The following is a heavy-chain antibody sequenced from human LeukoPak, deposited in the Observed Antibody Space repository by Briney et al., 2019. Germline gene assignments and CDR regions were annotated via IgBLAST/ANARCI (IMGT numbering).Heavy chain of an antibody. CDR2: FYPGDSDT. J-gene: IGHJ5*02. D-gene: IGHD3-3*01. V-gene: IGHV5-51*01. Sequence: GESLKISCKGSGYSFTSYWIGWVRQMPGKGLEWMGIFYPGDSDTRYSPSFQGQVTISADKSISTAYLQWSSLKASDTAMYYCARQISLDFNWFDPWGQGTLVTVSS. CDR3: ARQISLDFNWFDP. CDR1: GYSFTSYW.